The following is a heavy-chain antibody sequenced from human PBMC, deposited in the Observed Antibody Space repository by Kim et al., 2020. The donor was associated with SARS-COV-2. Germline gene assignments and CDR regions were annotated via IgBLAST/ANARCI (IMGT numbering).Heavy chain of an antibody. J-gene: IGHJ4*02. D-gene: IGHD3-3*01. CDR3: ARGSTYYDFWSGSYYFDY. V-gene: IGHV1-2*06. CDR1: GYTFTGYY. Sequence: ASVKVSCKASGYTFTGYYMHWVRQAPGQGLEWMGRINPNSGGTNYAQKFQGRVTMTRDTSISTAYMELSRLRSDDTAVYYCARGSTYYDFWSGSYYFDYWGQGTLVTVSS. CDR2: INPNSGGT.